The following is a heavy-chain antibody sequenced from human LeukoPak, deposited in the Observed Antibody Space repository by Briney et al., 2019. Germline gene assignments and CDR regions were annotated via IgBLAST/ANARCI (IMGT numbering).Heavy chain of an antibody. CDR2: ISAYNGNT. CDR3: ARVYSGYDFGDYDY. J-gene: IGHJ4*02. Sequence: ASVKVSCKASGYTFTSYGISWVRQAPGQGLEWMGWISAYNGNTNYAQKLQGRVTMTTDTSTSTAYMELRSLRSDDTAVYYCARVYSGYDFGDYDYWGQGTLVTVSS. V-gene: IGHV1-18*01. D-gene: IGHD5-12*01. CDR1: GYTFTSYG.